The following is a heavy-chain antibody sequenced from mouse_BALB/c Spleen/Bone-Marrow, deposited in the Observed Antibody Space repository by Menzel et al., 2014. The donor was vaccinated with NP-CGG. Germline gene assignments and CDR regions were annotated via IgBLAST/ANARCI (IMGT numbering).Heavy chain of an antibody. CDR3: TRRGYYAMDY. J-gene: IGHJ4*01. V-gene: IGHV1S127*01. CDR2: IDPSDSYT. Sequence: VKLVESGAELVKPGASVKMSCKASGYTFTSYWMHWVKQRPGQGLEWIGVIDPSDSYTSYNQKFKGKATLTVDTSSSTACMQLSGLTSEDSAVYYCTRRGYYAMDYWGQGTSVTVSS. CDR1: GYTFTSYW.